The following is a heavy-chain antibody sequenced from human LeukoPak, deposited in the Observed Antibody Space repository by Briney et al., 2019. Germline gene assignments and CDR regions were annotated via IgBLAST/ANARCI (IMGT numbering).Heavy chain of an antibody. D-gene: IGHD5-18*01. CDR2: LDPEDGET. Sequence: ASVKVSCKVSGYTLTELSMHWVRQAPGKGLEWMGGLDPEDGETIYAQKFQGRVTMTEDTSTDTAYMELSSLRSEDTAVYYCATGNIQLWPPRPPYYYYMDVWGKGTTVTVSS. V-gene: IGHV1-24*01. CDR3: ATGNIQLWPPRPPYYYYMDV. CDR1: GYTLTELS. J-gene: IGHJ6*03.